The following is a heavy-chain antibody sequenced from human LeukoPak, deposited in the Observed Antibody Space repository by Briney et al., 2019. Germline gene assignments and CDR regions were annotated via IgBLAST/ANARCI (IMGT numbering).Heavy chain of an antibody. V-gene: IGHV3-13*01. CDR2: IGTAGDT. D-gene: IGHD7-27*01. CDR3: AKGGLGMIRKYLDY. J-gene: IGHJ4*02. CDR1: GFTFSSYD. Sequence: GGSLRLSCAASGFTFSSYDMHWVRQTTGRGLEWVSGIGTAGDTYSPGSVKGRFTISRENAKNSLYLQMNSLRAEDTAVYYCAKGGLGMIRKYLDYWGQGTLVTVSS.